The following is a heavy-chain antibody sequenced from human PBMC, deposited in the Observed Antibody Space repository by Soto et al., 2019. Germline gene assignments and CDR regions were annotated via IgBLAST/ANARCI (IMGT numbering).Heavy chain of an antibody. V-gene: IGHV4-34*01. CDR2: INHSGST. CDR3: ARGIEAARRYYYYGMDV. D-gene: IGHD6-6*01. Sequence: PSETLSLTCAVYGGSFSGYYWSWIRQPPGEGLEWIGEINHSGSTNYNPSLKSRVTISVDTSKNQFSLKLSSVTAADTAVYYCARGIEAARRYYYYGMDVWGQGTTVTVSS. J-gene: IGHJ6*02. CDR1: GGSFSGYY.